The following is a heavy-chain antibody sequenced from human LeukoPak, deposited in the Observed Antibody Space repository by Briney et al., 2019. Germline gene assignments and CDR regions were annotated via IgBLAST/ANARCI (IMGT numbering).Heavy chain of an antibody. CDR3: ARGNSGYSSGWSRH. CDR1: GYTFTSYA. D-gene: IGHD6-19*01. CDR2: INTNTGNP. V-gene: IGHV7-4-1*02. Sequence: ASVKVSCKASGYTFTSYAMNWVRQAPGQGLEWMGWINTNTGNPTYAQGFTGRFVFLLDTSVSTAYLQISSLKAEDTAVYYCARGNSGYSSGWSRHWGQGTLVTVSS. J-gene: IGHJ4*02.